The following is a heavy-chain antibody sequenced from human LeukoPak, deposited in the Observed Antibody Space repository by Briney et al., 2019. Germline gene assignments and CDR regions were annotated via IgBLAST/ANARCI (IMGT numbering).Heavy chain of an antibody. CDR1: GFTFSTYA. Sequence: GGSLRLSCAASGFTFSTYAMSWVRQAPGKGLEWVSLINSDGTTYYADSVKGRFTISRDNSKNTLYLQMSSLRAEDTAVYYCAKGSGYSFGDGFDYWGQGALVTVSS. D-gene: IGHD5-18*01. CDR2: INSDGTT. CDR3: AKGSGYSFGDGFDY. V-gene: IGHV3-23*01. J-gene: IGHJ4*02.